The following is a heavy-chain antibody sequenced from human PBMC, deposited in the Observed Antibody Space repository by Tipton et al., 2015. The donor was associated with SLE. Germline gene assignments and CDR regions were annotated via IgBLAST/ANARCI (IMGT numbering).Heavy chain of an antibody. CDR3: AREWDSFFVS. J-gene: IGHJ5*01. CDR1: GGSVNSGSYY. Sequence: TLSLTCTVSGGSVNSGSYYWSWIRQPPGKGLEWIGYIYYSGSTNYNPSLKSRLTISLDTSKNQFSLKLTSVTPADTAVYYCAREWDSFFVSWGQGTRVTVSS. V-gene: IGHV4-61*01. D-gene: IGHD1-26*01. CDR2: IYYSGST.